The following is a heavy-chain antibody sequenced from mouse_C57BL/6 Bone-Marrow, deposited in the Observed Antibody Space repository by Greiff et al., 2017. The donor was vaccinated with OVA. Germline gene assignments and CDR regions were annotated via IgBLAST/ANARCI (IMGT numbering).Heavy chain of an antibody. CDR3: ARHEITTVVANYYFDY. CDR1: GFTFSSYG. J-gene: IGHJ2*01. D-gene: IGHD1-1*01. Sequence: EVKLVESGGDLVKPGGSLKLSCAASGFTFSSYGMSWVRQTPDKRLEWVATISSGGSYTYYPDSVKGRITISRDNAKNTLYLQMSSLKSEDTAMYYCARHEITTVVANYYFDYWGQGTTLTVSS. V-gene: IGHV5-6*01. CDR2: ISSGGSYT.